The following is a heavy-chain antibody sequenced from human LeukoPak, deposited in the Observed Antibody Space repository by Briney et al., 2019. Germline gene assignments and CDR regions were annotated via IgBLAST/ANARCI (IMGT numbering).Heavy chain of an antibody. V-gene: IGHV3-21*01. CDR1: GFTFSSYG. D-gene: IGHD3-22*01. Sequence: GGSLRLSCAASGFTFSSYGMNWVRQAPGKGLEWVSSISSSSSYIHYADSVKGRFTISRDNAKNSLYLQMNSLRAEDTAVYYCARAQIVVVSDYWGQGTLVTVSS. J-gene: IGHJ4*02. CDR2: ISSSSSYI. CDR3: ARAQIVVVSDY.